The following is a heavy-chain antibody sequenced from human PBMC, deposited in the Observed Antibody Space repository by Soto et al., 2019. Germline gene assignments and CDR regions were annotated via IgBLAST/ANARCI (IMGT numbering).Heavy chain of an antibody. CDR1: GGSISSGGYY. Sequence: KPSETLSLTCTVSGGSISSGGYYWSWIRQHPGKGLEWIGYIYYSGSTYYNPSLKSRVTISVDTSKNQFSLKLSSVTAADTAVYYCARGPLDDPPFCPDYWGQGTLVTVS. V-gene: IGHV4-31*03. CDR2: IYYSGST. D-gene: IGHD3-3*01. CDR3: ARGPLDDPPFCPDY. J-gene: IGHJ4*02.